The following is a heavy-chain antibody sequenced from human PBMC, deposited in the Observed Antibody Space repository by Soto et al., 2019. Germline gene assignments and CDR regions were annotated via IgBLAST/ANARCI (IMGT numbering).Heavy chain of an antibody. J-gene: IGHJ5*02. CDR1: GYTFTSSY. D-gene: IGHD1-26*01. CDR3: TRGGGALYRFDP. Sequence: QVQLVQSGPELRKPGASVKVSCKTSGYTFTSSYVTWVRQAPGRGLQWVGWISPDNGNRNYAQKFQGRVTMTTDTSTSTVYMELRRLRLDDTAVYYCTRGGGALYRFDPWGQGTLVTVSS. V-gene: IGHV1-18*01. CDR2: ISPDNGNR.